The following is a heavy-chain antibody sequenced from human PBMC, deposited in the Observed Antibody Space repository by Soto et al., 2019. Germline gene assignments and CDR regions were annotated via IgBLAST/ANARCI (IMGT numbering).Heavy chain of an antibody. D-gene: IGHD4-17*01. V-gene: IGHV1-18*04. CDR3: AKRTSGTTWGESDY. J-gene: IGHJ4*02. CDR1: GYIFSDYG. Sequence: QVQVMQSGAEVKKPGESVKVSCKTSGYIFSDYGINWVRQAPGQGLEWMGWISGYSGNANLAQKFQGRVTMTTDKSTRTEYMELRRLRSDDTAVYYCAKRTSGTTWGESDYWGQGTLVTVSS. CDR2: ISGYSGNA.